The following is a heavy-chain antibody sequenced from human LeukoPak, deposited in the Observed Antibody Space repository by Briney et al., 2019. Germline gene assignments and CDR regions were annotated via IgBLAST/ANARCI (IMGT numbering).Heavy chain of an antibody. CDR2: INHSGST. CDR1: GGSFSGYY. CDR3: ARGTGYYISYFDY. J-gene: IGHJ4*02. Sequence: SETLSLTCAVYGGSFSGYYWSWIRQPPGKGLEWIGEINHSGSTNYSPSLKSRVTISVDTSKNQFSLKLSSVTAADTAVYYCARGTGYYISYFDYWGQGTLVTVSS. D-gene: IGHD3-9*01. V-gene: IGHV4-34*01.